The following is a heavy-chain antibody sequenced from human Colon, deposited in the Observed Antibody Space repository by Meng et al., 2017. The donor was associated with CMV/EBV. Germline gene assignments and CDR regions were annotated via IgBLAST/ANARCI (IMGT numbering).Heavy chain of an antibody. J-gene: IGHJ4*02. CDR1: GASVNSDNNY. Sequence: GSLRLSCSVSGASVNSDNNYWSWIRQPPGKGLEFIGYVYYSVSTNYNPFFKGRVTISIDTSKNQFSLKLASVTAADTAIYYCTRGNTALWDNDHWGQGTLVTVSS. D-gene: IGHD3-16*01. CDR2: VYYSVST. V-gene: IGHV4-61*01. CDR3: TRGNTALWDNDH.